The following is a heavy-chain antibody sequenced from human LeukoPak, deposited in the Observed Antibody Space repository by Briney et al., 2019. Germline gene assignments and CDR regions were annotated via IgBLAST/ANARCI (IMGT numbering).Heavy chain of an antibody. D-gene: IGHD2-15*01. CDR2: VQSVGTT. CDR3: VRGRVDLSYFDD. Sequence: AGGSLRLSCAAAGFTVNSKFMTWVRQAPGKRLEWVSVVQSVGTTYYADSVKGRFTISRDNSKNTLYLQMNSLRAEDTAVYYCVRGRVDLSYFDDWGQGPLVTVSS. CDR1: GFTVNSKF. V-gene: IGHV3-66*01. J-gene: IGHJ4*02.